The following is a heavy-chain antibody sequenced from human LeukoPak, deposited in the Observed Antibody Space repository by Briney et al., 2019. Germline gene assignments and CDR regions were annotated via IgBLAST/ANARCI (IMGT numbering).Heavy chain of an antibody. Sequence: SETRSLTCTVSGGSISSYYWSWIRQPAGKGLEWIGRIYTSGSTNYNPSLKSRVTMSVDTSKNQFSLKLSSVTAADTAVYYCARGRAAAGKLDYWGQGTLVTVSS. CDR1: GGSISSYY. CDR3: ARGRAAAGKLDY. V-gene: IGHV4-4*07. D-gene: IGHD6-13*01. CDR2: IYTSGST. J-gene: IGHJ4*02.